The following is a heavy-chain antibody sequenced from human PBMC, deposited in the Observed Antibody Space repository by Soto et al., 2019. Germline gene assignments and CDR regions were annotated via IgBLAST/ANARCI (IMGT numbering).Heavy chain of an antibody. V-gene: IGHV1-18*01. CDR1: GYDYVTYA. CDR2: ISTLNGNT. J-gene: IGHJ6*02. Sequence: QAQLVQSGAEVKKPGASVNVSCKASGYDYVTYAITWVRQRPGQGCEWMGWISTLNGNTNYAQNFQGRVTMTTDTSTRIVRLELRSLRSDDTAVYYCARRVQVWLPDYYGMDVWGQGTTVTVSS. CDR3: ARRVQVWLPDYYGMDV. D-gene: IGHD5-18*01.